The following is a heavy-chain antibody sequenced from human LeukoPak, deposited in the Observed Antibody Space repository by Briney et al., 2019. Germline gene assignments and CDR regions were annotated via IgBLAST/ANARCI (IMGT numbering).Heavy chain of an antibody. CDR2: INQVGSEK. J-gene: IGHJ4*02. CDR3: ARVRLVHGADY. D-gene: IGHD3-9*01. V-gene: IGHV3-7*01. Sequence: PGGSLRLSCAASGFTFSSHWMTWVRLAAGKGLEWVANINQVGSEKYYVDSVKGRFTISRDNAKNSLYLQMNSLRAEDTAVYYCARVRLVHGADYWGQGTLVTVSS. CDR1: GFTFSSHW.